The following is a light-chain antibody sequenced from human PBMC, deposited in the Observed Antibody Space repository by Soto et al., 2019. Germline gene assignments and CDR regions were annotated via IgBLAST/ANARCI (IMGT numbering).Light chain of an antibody. CDR2: GAF. V-gene: IGKV3-15*01. J-gene: IGKJ1*01. Sequence: EVLMTQSPATLSVSPGERATLSCRASQSVSSNLAWYQQKPGQAPRLLIYGAFTRATGIPARFSGSGSGTQFTLTISSLQSEDFADYYCQQYNNWPPWTCGQGTKVDIK. CDR1: QSVSSN. CDR3: QQYNNWPPWT.